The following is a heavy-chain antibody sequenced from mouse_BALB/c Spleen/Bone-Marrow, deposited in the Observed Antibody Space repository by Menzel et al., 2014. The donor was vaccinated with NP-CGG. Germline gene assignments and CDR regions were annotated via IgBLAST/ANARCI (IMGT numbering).Heavy chain of an antibody. V-gene: IGHV14-3*02. J-gene: IGHJ2*01. Sequence: VHVKQSGAELVKPGASVKLSCTASGFNIKDTYMHWVKQRPEQGLEWIGRIDPANGNTKYDPKFQGKATITADTSSNTAYLQLSSLTSEDTAVYYCARGGNYFYYWGLGTTLTVSS. CDR2: IDPANGNT. CDR1: GFNIKDTY. CDR3: ARGGNYFYY.